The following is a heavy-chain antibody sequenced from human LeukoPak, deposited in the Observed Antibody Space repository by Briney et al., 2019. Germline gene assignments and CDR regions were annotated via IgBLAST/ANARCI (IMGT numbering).Heavy chain of an antibody. D-gene: IGHD6-13*01. V-gene: IGHV4-4*07. J-gene: IGHJ3*02. CDR1: VASLAGYY. CDR2: IYISDNA. Sequence: SETLSLTCSASVASLAGYYWSWIRQPAVKGLEWIGRIYISDNARYNPSLKSRVTMSMDTSKKQFSLILRSVTAADTAVYYCARDRDIAADGMEGGDAFDIWGPGTLVTVSP. CDR3: ARDRDIAADGMEGGDAFDI.